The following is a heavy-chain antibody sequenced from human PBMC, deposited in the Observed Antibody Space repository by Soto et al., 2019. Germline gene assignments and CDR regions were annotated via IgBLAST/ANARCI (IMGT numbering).Heavy chain of an antibody. J-gene: IGHJ4*02. CDR1: GYIFTAYS. CDR3: AREAQAVIYLDY. Sequence: ASVKVSCKASGYIFTAYSMHWVRQAPGQGLEWVGWVNPNSGDTIYAKKFQGRVTLMTDTSIKTAYMELHGLKSDDTATYYCAREAQAVIYLDYGGQ. CDR2: VNPNSGDT. D-gene: IGHD3-10*01. V-gene: IGHV1-2*02.